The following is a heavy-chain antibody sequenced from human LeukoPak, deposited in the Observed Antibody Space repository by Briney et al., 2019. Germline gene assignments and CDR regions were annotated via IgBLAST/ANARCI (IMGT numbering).Heavy chain of an antibody. J-gene: IGHJ6*03. CDR1: GFTFSSYA. V-gene: IGHV3-23*01. CDR2: MSGSGGRT. CDR3: AKDPVAARPQGEVMDL. D-gene: IGHD6-6*01. Sequence: PGGSLRLSCAASGFTFSSYAMSWVGQAPGRGLEGVAAMSGSGGRTYYADSVKGPFTISRENSKNTLYLQMPRLRAEDPAVYYCAKDPVAARPQGEVMDLWGKGPTVTVSS.